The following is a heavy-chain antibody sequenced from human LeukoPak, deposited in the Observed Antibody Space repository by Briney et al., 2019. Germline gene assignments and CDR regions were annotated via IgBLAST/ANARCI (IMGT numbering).Heavy chain of an antibody. CDR3: AREGYCSSTSCYL. J-gene: IGHJ4*02. V-gene: IGHV1-8*01. Sequence: GASVKVSCKASGYTFTSYDINWVRQATGQGLEWMGWMNPNSGNTGYAQKFQGRVTITTDESTSTAYMELSSLRSEDTAVYYCAREGYCSSTSCYLWGQGTLVTVSS. CDR1: GYTFTSYD. D-gene: IGHD2-2*01. CDR2: MNPNSGNT.